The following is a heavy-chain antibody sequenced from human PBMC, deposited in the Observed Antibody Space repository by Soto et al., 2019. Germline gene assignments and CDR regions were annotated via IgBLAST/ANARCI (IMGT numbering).Heavy chain of an antibody. Sequence: QVQLQESGPGLVKPSETLSLTCTVSGGSVSSGSYYWSWIRQPPGKGLEWIGYIYYSGSTNYNPSLKSRVTISVDTSKNQFSLKLSAVTAADTAVYYCAIKRSDYVNLEDDAFDIWGQGTMVTVSS. CDR1: GGSVSSGSYY. D-gene: IGHD3-10*02. V-gene: IGHV4-61*01. CDR2: IYYSGST. J-gene: IGHJ3*02. CDR3: AIKRSDYVNLEDDAFDI.